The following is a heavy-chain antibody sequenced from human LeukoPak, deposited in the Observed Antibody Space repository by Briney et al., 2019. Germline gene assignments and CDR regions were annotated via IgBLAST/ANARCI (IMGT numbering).Heavy chain of an antibody. D-gene: IGHD4-17*01. J-gene: IGHJ5*01. V-gene: IGHV3-48*03. CDR3: AKDRRLTTVTKRANWFDF. CDR2: ICSSGNTI. CDR1: RFTFSSYQ. Sequence: GGSLRLSCAASRFTFSSYQMNWVRQAPGKGREGVSYICSSGNTIYYADSVRGRFTISRDTAKNSMYLQMNRSTAEDTAVYYCAKDRRLTTVTKRANWFDFCVRGTLATVTS.